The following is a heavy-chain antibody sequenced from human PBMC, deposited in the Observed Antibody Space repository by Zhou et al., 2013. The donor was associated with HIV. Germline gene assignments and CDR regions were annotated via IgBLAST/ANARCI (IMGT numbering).Heavy chain of an antibody. D-gene: IGHD1-1*01. V-gene: IGHV1-18*01. Sequence: QVQLVQSGAEVKKPGASVKVSCKASGYSINNFGISWVRQAPGQRLEWMGWISGYNDNTEYRQRFQGRFTMTTDTSTNTAYMELRGLTSDDTAVYYCVRDWISVGKPAWFDSLGQGTRITVAS. CDR2: ISGYNDNT. CDR1: GYSINNFG. J-gene: IGHJ5*01. CDR3: VRDWISVGKPAWFDS.